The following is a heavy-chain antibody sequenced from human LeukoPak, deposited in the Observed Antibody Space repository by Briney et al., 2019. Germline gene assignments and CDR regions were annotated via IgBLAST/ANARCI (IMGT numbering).Heavy chain of an antibody. J-gene: IGHJ4*02. CDR3: ARGGLLGYGGNPGRYDY. V-gene: IGHV4-4*02. CDR2: IYYSGST. D-gene: IGHD4-23*01. CDR1: GGSISSSNW. Sequence: SETLSLTCTVSGGSISSSNWWSWVRQPPGKGLEWIGYIYYSGSTNYNPSLKSRVTISVDTSKNQFSLKLSSVTAADTAVYYCARGGLLGYGGNPGRYDYWGQGTLVTVSS.